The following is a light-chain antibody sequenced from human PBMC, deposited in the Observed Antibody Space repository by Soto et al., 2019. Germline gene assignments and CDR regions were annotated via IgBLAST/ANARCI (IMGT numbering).Light chain of an antibody. J-gene: IGKJ1*01. CDR2: GVS. V-gene: IGKV3-15*01. CDR1: QSVSSN. Sequence: EIVMTQSPATLSVSPGERATLSCRASQSVSSNLAWYQQKPGQAPRLLIYGVSTRATGIPAMFSGSGSGTELIPIIILLHFGDLLVYYFQQYSNCPLMFGRGIKVVIK. CDR3: QQYSNCPLM.